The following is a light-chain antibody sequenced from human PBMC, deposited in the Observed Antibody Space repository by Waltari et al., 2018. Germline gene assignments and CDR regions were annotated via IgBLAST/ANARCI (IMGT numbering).Light chain of an antibody. CDR3: QQYSSTPFT. CDR1: QSILYSSNDKNY. V-gene: IGKV4-1*01. J-gene: IGKJ4*01. Sequence: DIVMTQSPDSLAVSLGERATINCTSSQSILYSSNDKNYLAWYQQKPGQYPKLLIYWASIRDSGVPDRFAGSGSGTDFTLTISSLQTEDVAIYYCQQYSSTPFTFGGGTRVEIK. CDR2: WAS.